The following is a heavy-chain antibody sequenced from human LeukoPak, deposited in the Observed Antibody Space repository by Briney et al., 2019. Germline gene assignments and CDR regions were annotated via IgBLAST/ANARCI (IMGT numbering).Heavy chain of an antibody. CDR1: GASMRTYY. CDR3: ARDRTYYYDSSGYSRNYYGMDV. CDR2: INSDGSST. D-gene: IGHD3-22*01. Sequence: ETLSLTCIVSGASMRTYYWSWIRQPPGKGLVWVSRINSDGSSTSYADSVKGRFTISRDNAKNTLYLQMNSLRAEDTAVYYCARDRTYYYDSSGYSRNYYGMDVWGQGTTVTVSS. J-gene: IGHJ6*02. V-gene: IGHV3-74*01.